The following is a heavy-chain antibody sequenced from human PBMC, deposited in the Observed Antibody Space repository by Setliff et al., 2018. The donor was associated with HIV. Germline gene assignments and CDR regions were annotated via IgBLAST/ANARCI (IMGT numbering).Heavy chain of an antibody. D-gene: IGHD6-19*01. CDR1: GGSISRYY. CDR3: ARDRWNHGIIIAVADWFDP. CDR2: IYYSGST. V-gene: IGHV4-59*12. Sequence: PSETLSLTCSVSGGSISRYYWSWIRQPPGKGLEWIGYIYYSGSTYYNPSLKSRVTMSVDTSKNQFSLKLSSVTAADTAVYYCARDRWNHGIIIAVADWFDPWGQGT. J-gene: IGHJ5*02.